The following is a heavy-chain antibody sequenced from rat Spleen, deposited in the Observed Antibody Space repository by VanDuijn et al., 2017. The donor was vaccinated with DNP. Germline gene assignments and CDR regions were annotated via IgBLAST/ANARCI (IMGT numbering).Heavy chain of an antibody. D-gene: IGHD1-4*01. CDR1: GYTFISYC. CDR3: ARWDVRVAFAY. Sequence: HVRQQQSVGGLGSPVWSVKLSCKASGYTFISYCINWIKQTTGQGPEYFGYINTGSGGTNYNEKFKGRATLTVDKSSSTAFMQLSSLTPEDSAAYYCARWDVRVAFAYWGQGTLVTVSS. V-gene: IGHV1-43*01. J-gene: IGHJ3*01. CDR2: INTGSGGT.